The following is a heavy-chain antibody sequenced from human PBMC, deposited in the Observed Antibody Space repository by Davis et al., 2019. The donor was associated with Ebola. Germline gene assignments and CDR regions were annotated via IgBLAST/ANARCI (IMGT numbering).Heavy chain of an antibody. D-gene: IGHD1-20*01. V-gene: IGHV1-3*01. CDR3: ARDLRVGNWNDVFAFDI. J-gene: IGHJ3*02. CDR2: INAGNGNT. CDR1: GYTFTSYA. Sequence: ASVKVSCKASGYTFTSYAKHWVRQAPGQRLEWMGWINAGNGNTKYSQKFQGRVTITRDTSASTAYMELSSLRSEDTAVYYCARDLRVGNWNDVFAFDIWGQGTMVTVSS.